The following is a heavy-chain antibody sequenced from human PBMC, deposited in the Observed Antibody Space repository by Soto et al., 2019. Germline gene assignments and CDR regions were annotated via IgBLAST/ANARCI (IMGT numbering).Heavy chain of an antibody. D-gene: IGHD2-2*01. CDR3: ARSQGSSTSLEIYYYYYYGMDV. CDR2: IIPISGTA. Sequence: QVQLVQSGAEVKKPGSSVKFSCKASGGTFSSYAISWVRQAPGQGLEGRGGIIPISGTANYAQKFQGRVTITADESTSTAYMELSSLRSEDTAVYYCARSQGSSTSLEIYYYYYYGMDVWGQGTTVTVSS. V-gene: IGHV1-69*01. CDR1: GGTFSSYA. J-gene: IGHJ6*02.